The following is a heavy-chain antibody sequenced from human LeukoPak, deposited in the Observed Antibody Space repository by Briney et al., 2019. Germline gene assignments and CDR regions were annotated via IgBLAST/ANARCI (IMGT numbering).Heavy chain of an antibody. Sequence: GGSLRLSCAASGFTSSSYGMHWVRQAPGKGLEWVAFIRFDGSIKYYADSVKGRFTISRDNSKNTLYLQMNSLRAEDTAVYYCARGFNYYDSSGYPVGVSNWFDPWGQGTLVTVSS. CDR1: GFTSSSYG. CDR2: IRFDGSIK. D-gene: IGHD3-22*01. V-gene: IGHV3-30*02. J-gene: IGHJ5*02. CDR3: ARGFNYYDSSGYPVGVSNWFDP.